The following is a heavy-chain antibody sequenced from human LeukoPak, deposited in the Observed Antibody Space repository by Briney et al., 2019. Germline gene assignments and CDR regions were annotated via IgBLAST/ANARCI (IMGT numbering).Heavy chain of an antibody. V-gene: IGHV1-24*01. D-gene: IGHD4-17*01. CDR2: FDPEDGET. J-gene: IGHJ4*02. Sequence: ASVKVSCKVSGYTLTELSMHWVRQAPGKGREWMGGFDPEDGETIYAQKFQGRVTMTEDTSTDTAYMELSSLRSEDTAVYYCAKDQILSGDDYGDSGLDYWGQGTLVTVSS. CDR3: AKDQILSGDDYGDSGLDY. CDR1: GYTLTELS.